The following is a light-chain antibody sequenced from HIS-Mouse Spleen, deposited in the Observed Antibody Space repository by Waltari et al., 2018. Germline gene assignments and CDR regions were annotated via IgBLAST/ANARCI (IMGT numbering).Light chain of an antibody. J-gene: IGLJ3*02. V-gene: IGLV1-40*01. CDR2: GNR. Sequence: VLTQPPSVSGAPGQRVTIPCTGSSSNIGAGYDVHWYQQLPGTAPKLLINGNRNRPSGVPARFPGSKSGTSASLAITGLQAEDEADYYCQSYDSSLSGWVFGGGTKLTVL. CDR3: QSYDSSLSGWV. CDR1: SSNIGAGYD.